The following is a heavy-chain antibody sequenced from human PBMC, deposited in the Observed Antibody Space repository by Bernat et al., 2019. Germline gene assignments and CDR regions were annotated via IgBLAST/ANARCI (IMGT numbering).Heavy chain of an antibody. V-gene: IGHV4-39*01. CDR3: AWYISRQIDY. CDR1: GGSISSSRYY. D-gene: IGHD1-1*01. CDR2: IYYSGST. J-gene: IGHJ4*02. Sequence: QLQLQESGPGLVKPSETLSLTCTVSGGSISSSRYYWGWIRQPPGKGLEWIGSIYYSGSTYYNPSLKSRVTISVDTSKNQFSLKLSSVAAADTAVYYCAWYISRQIDYWGQGTLVTVSS.